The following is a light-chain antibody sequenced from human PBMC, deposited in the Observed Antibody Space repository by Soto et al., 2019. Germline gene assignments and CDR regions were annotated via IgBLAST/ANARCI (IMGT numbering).Light chain of an antibody. J-gene: IGKJ2*01. CDR1: QSVNSNY. V-gene: IGKV3-20*01. CDR2: GAS. Sequence: EIVLTQSPGTLSLSPGERATLSCRASQSVNSNYLAWHQQKPGQAPRLLIYGASSRATGIPDRFSGSGSGTDFTLTISRLEPEDFAVYYCQQYGGSPRYTFCQGTKLEFK. CDR3: QQYGGSPRYT.